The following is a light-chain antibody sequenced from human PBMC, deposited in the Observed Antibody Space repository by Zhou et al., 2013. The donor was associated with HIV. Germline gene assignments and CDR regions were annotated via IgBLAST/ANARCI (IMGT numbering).Light chain of an antibody. CDR2: GAS. J-gene: IGKJ4*01. Sequence: EIVLTQSPGTLSLSPGERATLSCRASQTMRSSFLAWYQQKPGQAPRLVIYGASSRATGIPDRFSGSGSGTDFTLTISRLEPKDSAVYYCQQYGNPLTFGGGTTVES. V-gene: IGKV3-20*01. CDR1: QTMRSSF. CDR3: QQYGNPLT.